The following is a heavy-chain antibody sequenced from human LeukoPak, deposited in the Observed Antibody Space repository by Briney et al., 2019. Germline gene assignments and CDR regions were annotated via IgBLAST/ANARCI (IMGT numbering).Heavy chain of an antibody. V-gene: IGHV4-34*01. CDR2: INHSGST. J-gene: IGHJ4*02. CDR3: ARRRDGYNAY. D-gene: IGHD5-24*01. Sequence: NASETLSLTCAVYGGSFSGYYWSWIRQPPGKGLEWIGEINHSGSTNYNPSLKSRVTISVDTSKNQFSLKLSSVTAADTAVYYCARRRDGYNAYWGQGTLVTVFS. CDR1: GGSFSGYY.